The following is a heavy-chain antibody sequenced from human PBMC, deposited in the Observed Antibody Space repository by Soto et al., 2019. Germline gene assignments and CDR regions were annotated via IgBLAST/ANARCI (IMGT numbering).Heavy chain of an antibody. CDR1: GYTFTGYY. Sequence: ASVKVSCKASGYTFTGYYMHWVRQAPGQGLEWMGWINPNSGGTNYAQKFQGWATMTRDTSISTAYMELSRLRSDDTAVYYCARSLLRFLEWFGFDPWGQGTLVTVSS. J-gene: IGHJ5*02. CDR3: ARSLLRFLEWFGFDP. CDR2: INPNSGGT. V-gene: IGHV1-2*04. D-gene: IGHD3-3*01.